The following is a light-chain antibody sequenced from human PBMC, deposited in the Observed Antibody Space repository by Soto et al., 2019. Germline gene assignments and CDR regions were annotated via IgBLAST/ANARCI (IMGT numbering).Light chain of an antibody. CDR3: QQSYSPPLT. V-gene: IGKV3-15*01. J-gene: IGKJ4*01. Sequence: VIKQSAATLSVYPGERATLSCRASQSVSSNYLAWYQHKPGQPPKLLIYWASTRESGVPDRFSGSGSGTDFTLTINSLQAEDVAVYYCQQSYSPPLTFGGGTKVDI. CDR2: WAS. CDR1: QSVSSN.